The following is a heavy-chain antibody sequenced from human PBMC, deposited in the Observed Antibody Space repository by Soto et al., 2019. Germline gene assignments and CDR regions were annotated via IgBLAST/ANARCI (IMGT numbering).Heavy chain of an antibody. V-gene: IGHV3-30*18. CDR2: ISYDGSNK. CDR3: AKSIVVVPAATVGNYYYYGMDV. J-gene: IGHJ6*02. Sequence: PGGSLRLSCAASGFTFSSYGMHWVRQAPGKGLEWVAVISYDGSNKYYADSVKGRFTISRDNSKNTLYLQMNSLIAEDTAVYYCAKSIVVVPAATVGNYYYYGMDVWGQGATVTVSS. CDR1: GFTFSSYG. D-gene: IGHD2-2*01.